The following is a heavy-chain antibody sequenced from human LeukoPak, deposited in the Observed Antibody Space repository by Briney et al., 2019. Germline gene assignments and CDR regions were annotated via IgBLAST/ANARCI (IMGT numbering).Heavy chain of an antibody. D-gene: IGHD3-22*01. V-gene: IGHV3-30*02. CDR3: ARLNSPSYYYDSSGYLDY. CDR2: IRYDGSNK. J-gene: IGHJ4*02. CDR1: GFTFSSYG. Sequence: PAGGSLRLSCAASGFTFSSYGMHWVRQAPGKGLEWVAFIRYDGSNKYYADSVKGRFTISRDNSKNSLYLQMNSLRAEDTAVYYCARLNSPSYYYDSSGYLDYWGQGTLVTVSS.